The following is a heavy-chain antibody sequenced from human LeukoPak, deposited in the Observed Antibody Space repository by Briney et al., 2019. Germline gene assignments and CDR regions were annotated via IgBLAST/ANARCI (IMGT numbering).Heavy chain of an antibody. J-gene: IGHJ3*02. V-gene: IGHV3-30*01. CDR1: GFTFSNYA. D-gene: IGHD1-1*01. Sequence: GGSLRLSCAASGFTFSNYAMHWVRQAPGKGLEWVAVISFDATKEYFGKSVKGRFTISRDNSKATLYLQMHRLRIEDTALYFCARFKVGTNTTQKNAFDIWGRGTEAAVSS. CDR3: ARFKVGTNTTQKNAFDI. CDR2: ISFDATKE.